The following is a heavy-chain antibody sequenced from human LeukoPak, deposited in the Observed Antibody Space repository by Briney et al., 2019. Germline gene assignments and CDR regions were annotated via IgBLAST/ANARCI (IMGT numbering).Heavy chain of an antibody. CDR3: TRNGGGLGY. CDR1: GFTFSNYD. V-gene: IGHV3-23*01. Sequence: PGGSLRLSCAASGFTFSNYDMIWVRQAPGKGLEWVSSIRATGGGGNIYSADSVKGRFTTSRDDSKSTLFLQMHSLTAEDTAVYYCTRNGGGLGYWGQGALVTVSS. D-gene: IGHD3-16*01. CDR2: IRATGGGGNI. J-gene: IGHJ4*02.